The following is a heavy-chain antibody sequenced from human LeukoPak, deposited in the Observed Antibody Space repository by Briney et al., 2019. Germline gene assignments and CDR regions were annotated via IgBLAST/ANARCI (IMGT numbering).Heavy chain of an antibody. CDR2: INHSGST. CDR1: GGSFSGYY. Sequence: SSETLSLTCAVYGGSFSGYYWSWIRQPPGKGLEWIGEINHSGSTNYNPSLKSRVTISVDTSKNQFSLKLSSVTAADTAVYYCARAVRNRIVVVVVARRPFDYWGQGTLVTVSS. D-gene: IGHD2-15*01. V-gene: IGHV4-34*01. J-gene: IGHJ4*02. CDR3: ARAVRNRIVVVVVARRPFDY.